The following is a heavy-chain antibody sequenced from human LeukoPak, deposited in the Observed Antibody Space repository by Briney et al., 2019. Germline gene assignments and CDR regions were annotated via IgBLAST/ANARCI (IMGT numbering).Heavy chain of an antibody. CDR2: IYYSGST. V-gene: IGHV4-39*01. J-gene: IGHJ4*02. D-gene: IGHD5-24*01. Sequence: SETLSLTCTVSGGSIRSGDYYWTWIRQPPGKGLEWIGSIYYSGSTYYNPSLKSRVTISVDTSKNQFSLKLSSVTAADTAVYYCAEEMATITNYFDYWGQGTLVTVSS. CDR3: AEEMATITNYFDY. CDR1: GGSIRSGDYY.